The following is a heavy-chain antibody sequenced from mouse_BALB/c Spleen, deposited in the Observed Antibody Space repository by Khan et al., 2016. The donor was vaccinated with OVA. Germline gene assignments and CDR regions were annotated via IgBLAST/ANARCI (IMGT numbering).Heavy chain of an antibody. D-gene: IGHD1-1*01. CDR1: GYSITSDYA. J-gene: IGHJ2*02. V-gene: IGHV3-2*02. Sequence: EVQRVESGPGLVKPSQSLSLTCTVTGYSITSDYAWNWIRQFPGNKLEWMGFISYSGNTKYNPSLKSRISITRDTSRNQFFLQLNSVTIEDTATYYCARIYGGDFDYWGQGTSLTVSS. CDR2: ISYSGNT. CDR3: ARIYGGDFDY.